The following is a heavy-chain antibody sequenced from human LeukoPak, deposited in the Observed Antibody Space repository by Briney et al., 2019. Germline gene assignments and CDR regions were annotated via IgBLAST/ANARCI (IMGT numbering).Heavy chain of an antibody. CDR3: TTVAKSGVVTTTHYYYYYMDV. J-gene: IGHJ6*03. CDR2: IKSKTDGGTT. D-gene: IGHD2-21*02. CDR1: GFTFSNAW. Sequence: PGGSLRLSCAASGFTFSNAWMSWVRQAPGKGLEWVGRIKSKTDGGTTDYAAPVKGRFTISRDDSKNTLYLQMNSLKTEDTAVYYCTTVAKSGVVTTTHYYYYYMDVWGKGTTVTISS. V-gene: IGHV3-15*01.